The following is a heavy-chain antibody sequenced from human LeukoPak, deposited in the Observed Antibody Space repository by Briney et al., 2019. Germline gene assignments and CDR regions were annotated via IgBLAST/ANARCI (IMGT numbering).Heavy chain of an antibody. Sequence: GASVKVSCKASGGTFISYAISWVRQAPGQGREWMGGIIPIFGIANYAQKFQGRVTITADKSTSTAYMELSSLRSEDTAVYYCARPYYYDSSGYYYFDYWGQGTLVTVSS. V-gene: IGHV1-69*17. CDR1: GGTFISYA. CDR3: ARPYYYDSSGYYYFDY. D-gene: IGHD3-22*01. J-gene: IGHJ4*02. CDR2: IIPIFGIA.